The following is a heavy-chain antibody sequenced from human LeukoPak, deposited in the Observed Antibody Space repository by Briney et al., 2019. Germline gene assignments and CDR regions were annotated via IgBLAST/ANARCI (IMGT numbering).Heavy chain of an antibody. D-gene: IGHD3-22*01. Sequence: GGSLRLSCAASGFTFSDYYMSWIRQAPGKELEWVSYISSSGSTIYYADSVKGRFTISRDNAKNSLYLQMNSLRAEDTAVYYCARDYYDSSGYLDAFDIWGQGTMVTVSS. V-gene: IGHV3-11*01. CDR2: ISSSGSTI. CDR3: ARDYYDSSGYLDAFDI. CDR1: GFTFSDYY. J-gene: IGHJ3*02.